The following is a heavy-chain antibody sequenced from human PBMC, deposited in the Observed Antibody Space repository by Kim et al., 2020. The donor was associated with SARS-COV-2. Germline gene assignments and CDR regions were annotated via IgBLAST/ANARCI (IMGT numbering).Heavy chain of an antibody. CDR1: GGSISSGCYS. CDR3: ARGVSFDY. Sequence: SETLSLTCAVSGGSISSGCYSWSWIRQPPGKGLEWIGYIYHSGSTYYNPSLKSRVTISVDRSKNQFSLKLSSVTAADTAVYYCARGVSFDYWGQGTLVTVSS. J-gene: IGHJ4*02. V-gene: IGHV4-30-2*01. CDR2: IYHSGST.